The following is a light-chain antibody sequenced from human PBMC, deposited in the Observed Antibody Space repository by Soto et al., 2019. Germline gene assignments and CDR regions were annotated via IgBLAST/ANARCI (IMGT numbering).Light chain of an antibody. V-gene: IGLV2-23*01. CDR1: SSDVGGYNL. CDR3: SSYTSSSIYV. J-gene: IGLJ1*01. CDR2: EST. Sequence: QSALTQPASVSGSPGQPITVSCAGTSSDVGGYNLVSWYQQHPGKAPKLIIYESTERPSGISPRFSGSKSGNTASLTISGLQAEDEADYYCSSYTSSSIYVFGSGTQLTVL.